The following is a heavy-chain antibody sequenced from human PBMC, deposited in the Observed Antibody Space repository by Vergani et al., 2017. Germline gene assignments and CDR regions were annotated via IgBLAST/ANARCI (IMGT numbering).Heavy chain of an antibody. J-gene: IGHJ5*02. CDR3: ARASLGYCSGGSCYWFDP. V-gene: IGHV4-4*02. Sequence: QVQLQESGPGLVKPSGTLSLTCAVSGGSFSSSNWWSWVRQPPGKGLEWIGEIYHSGSTNYNPSLKSRVTISVDKSKNQFSLKLSSVTAADTAVYYCARASLGYCSGGSCYWFDPWGQGTLVTVSS. CDR2: IYHSGST. D-gene: IGHD2-15*01. CDR1: GGSFSSSNW.